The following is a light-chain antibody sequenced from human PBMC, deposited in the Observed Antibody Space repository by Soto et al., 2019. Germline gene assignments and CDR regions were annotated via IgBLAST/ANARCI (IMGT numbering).Light chain of an antibody. J-gene: IGLJ2*01. CDR1: SGSIASNY. CDR2: EDD. V-gene: IGLV6-57*04. Sequence: NFMLTQPHSVSESPGKTVTFSCTRSSGSIASNYVQWYQQRPGSAPTTVIYEDDQRPSGVPDRFSGSIDSSSNSASLTISGLKTEDEADYYCQSYDSSNHVVFGGGTKLTVL. CDR3: QSYDSSNHVV.